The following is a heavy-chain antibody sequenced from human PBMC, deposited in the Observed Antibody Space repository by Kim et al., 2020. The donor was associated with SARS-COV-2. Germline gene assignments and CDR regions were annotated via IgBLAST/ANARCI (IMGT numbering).Heavy chain of an antibody. CDR2: IKSKTDGGTT. CDR1: GFTFSNAW. V-gene: IGHV3-15*01. Sequence: GGSLRLSCAASGFTFSNAWMSWVRQAPGKGLEWVGRIKSKTDGGTTDYAAPVKGRFTISRDDSKNTLYLQMNSLKTEDTAVYYCTTTPTAVYGMDVWGQGTTVTVSS. J-gene: IGHJ6*02. CDR3: TTTPTAVYGMDV. D-gene: IGHD2-15*01.